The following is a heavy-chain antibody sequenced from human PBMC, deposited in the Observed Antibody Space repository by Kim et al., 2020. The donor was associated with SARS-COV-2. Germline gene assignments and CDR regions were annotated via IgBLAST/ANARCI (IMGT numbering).Heavy chain of an antibody. V-gene: IGHV1-8*01. CDR2: MNPNRGNT. CDR1: GYTFTSYD. Sequence: ASVKVSCKASGYTFTSYDINWVRQATGQGLGWMGWMNPNRGNTGYAQKFQGRVTMTRNTSISTAYMDLSSLRSEDTAVYYCAGGPRGYSYGLKCCFDPWVQGILVTASS. J-gene: IGHJ5*02. CDR3: AGGPRGYSYGLKCCFDP. D-gene: IGHD5-18*01.